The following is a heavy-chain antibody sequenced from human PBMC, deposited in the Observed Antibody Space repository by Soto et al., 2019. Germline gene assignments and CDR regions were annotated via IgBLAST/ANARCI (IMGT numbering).Heavy chain of an antibody. CDR1: GFSLSTSGVG. D-gene: IGHD3-9*01. Sequence: SGPTLVNPTQTLTLTCTFSGFSLSTSGVGVGWIRQPPGKALEWLALIYWDDDKRYSPSLKSRLTITKDTSKNQVVLTMTNMDPVDTATYYCAHRQEAVRQYYDISTGYHPWCQGTLVTVSS. CDR2: IYWDDDK. J-gene: IGHJ5*02. CDR3: AHRQEAVRQYYDISTGYHP. V-gene: IGHV2-5*02.